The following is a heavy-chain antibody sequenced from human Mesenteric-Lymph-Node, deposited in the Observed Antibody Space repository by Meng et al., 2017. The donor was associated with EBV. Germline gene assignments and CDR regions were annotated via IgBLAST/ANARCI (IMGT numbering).Heavy chain of an antibody. J-gene: IGHJ4*02. Sequence: QVQRQQGGADLLKPSETLSLTCAVYDDTFSSYSWTWIRQPPGKGLEWIGEINYGGSTNYSPSLKSRVTISLDTSNNQFSLKLTSVTAADTAVYYCARGPLAFGGVFVQFWGQGTLVTVSS. V-gene: IGHV4-34*02. CDR1: DDTFSSYS. CDR3: ARGPLAFGGVFVQF. D-gene: IGHD3-16*02. CDR2: INYGGST.